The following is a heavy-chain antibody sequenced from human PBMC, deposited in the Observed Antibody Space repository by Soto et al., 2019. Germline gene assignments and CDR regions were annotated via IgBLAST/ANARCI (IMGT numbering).Heavy chain of an antibody. CDR2: INAGNGNT. J-gene: IGHJ5*02. V-gene: IGHV1-3*01. D-gene: IGHD6-6*01. CDR3: ARAGAARRFDP. Sequence: QVQLVQSGAEVKKPGASVKVSCKASGYTFTSYAMHWVRQAPGQRLEWMGWINAGNGNTKYSQKCQGRVTITRDTSASTAYMELSSLRSEDTAVYYCARAGAARRFDPWGQGTLVTVSS. CDR1: GYTFTSYA.